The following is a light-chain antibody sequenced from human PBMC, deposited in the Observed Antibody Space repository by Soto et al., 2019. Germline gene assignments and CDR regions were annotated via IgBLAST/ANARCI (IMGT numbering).Light chain of an antibody. CDR3: QQYGASPIT. J-gene: IGKJ5*01. V-gene: IGKV3-20*01. CDR2: GAS. Sequence: EIVLTQSPGTVSLSPGERATLSCRASQSVSRNYLAWYQQKPGQAPRLLIYGASNRATGIPDRLSGSGSGTDFTLTISRLEPEDFALYYCQQYGASPITFGQGTRLENK. CDR1: QSVSRNY.